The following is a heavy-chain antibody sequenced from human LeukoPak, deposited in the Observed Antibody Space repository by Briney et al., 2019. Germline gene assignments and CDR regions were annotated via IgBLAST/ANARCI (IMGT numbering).Heavy chain of an antibody. CDR3: APREMATKDY. CDR1: GFTVSNNY. V-gene: IGHV3-66*01. D-gene: IGHD5-24*01. J-gene: IGHJ4*02. Sequence: PGGSLRLSCAVSGFTVSNNYMSWVRQAPGKGLEWVSVIYSGGGTYYADSVKGRFTISRDNSKNTLYLQMNSLRAEDTAVYYCAPREMATKDYWGQGTLVTVSS. CDR2: IYSGGGT.